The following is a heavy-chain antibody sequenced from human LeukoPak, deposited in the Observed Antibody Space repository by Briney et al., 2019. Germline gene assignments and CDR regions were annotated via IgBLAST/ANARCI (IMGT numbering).Heavy chain of an antibody. CDR2: IRHDGSNK. D-gene: IGHD1-26*01. V-gene: IGHV3-30*02. J-gene: IGHJ3*02. CDR1: GFIFSNYG. Sequence: PGGSLRLSCAASGFIFSNYGMHWVRQAPGKGLEWVAFIRHDGSNKYYAESVKGRFTISRDNSKNTLYLLMNSLRPDDTALYYCAKEDPRGTYYPDIWGQGTMVTVSS. CDR3: AKEDPRGTYYPDI.